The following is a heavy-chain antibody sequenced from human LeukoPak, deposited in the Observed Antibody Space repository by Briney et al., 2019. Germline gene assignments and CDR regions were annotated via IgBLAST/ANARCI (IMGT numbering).Heavy chain of an antibody. V-gene: IGHV1-46*02. D-gene: IGHD2-2*01. CDR2: NFFHDGST. Sequence: GASVKVSCKTSGYSFNSHHVHWVRQAPGQGLEWKGINFFHDGSTSNTQKFQGRVTMTRDTSTSTVYMELSSLRSEDTAVYFCARDPRYCSSTSCLGRFDYWGQGTLVTVSS. J-gene: IGHJ4*02. CDR1: GYSFNSHH. CDR3: ARDPRYCSSTSCLGRFDY.